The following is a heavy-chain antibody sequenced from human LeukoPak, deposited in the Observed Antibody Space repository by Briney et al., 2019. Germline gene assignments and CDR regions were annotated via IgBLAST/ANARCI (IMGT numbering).Heavy chain of an antibody. CDR3: ARETITMVRGALDY. V-gene: IGHV4-39*07. CDR2: IYYSGST. J-gene: IGHJ4*02. CDR1: GGSISSSSYY. D-gene: IGHD3-10*01. Sequence: SETLSLTCTVSGGSISSSSYYWGWIRQPPGKGLEWIGSIYYSGSTYYNPSLKSRVTISVDTSKNQFSLKLSSVTAADTAVYYCARETITMVRGALDYWGQGTLVTVSS.